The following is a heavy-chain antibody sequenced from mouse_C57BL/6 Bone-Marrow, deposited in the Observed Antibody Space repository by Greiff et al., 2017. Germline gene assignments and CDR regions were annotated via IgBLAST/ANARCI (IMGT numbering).Heavy chain of an antibody. V-gene: IGHV14-4*01. D-gene: IGHD1-1*01. CDR1: GFNIKDDY. Sequence: VQLQQSGAELVRPGASVKLSCTASGFNIKDDYMHWVKQRPEQGLEWIGWIDPENGDTEYASKFQGKATITADPSSNPAYLQLSSLTSEDTAVYYCTTVYYYGSSPYYFDYWGQGTTLTVSS. CDR3: TTVYYYGSSPYYFDY. CDR2: IDPENGDT. J-gene: IGHJ2*01.